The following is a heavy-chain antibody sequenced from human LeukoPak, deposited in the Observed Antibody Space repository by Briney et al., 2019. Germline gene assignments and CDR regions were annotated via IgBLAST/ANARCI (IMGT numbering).Heavy chain of an antibody. CDR3: ARGLRIAARPGAFDI. CDR1: GYTFTGYY. J-gene: IGHJ3*02. CDR2: INPNSGGT. D-gene: IGHD6-6*01. Sequence: GASVKVSCKASGYTFTGYYMHWVRQAPGQGLEWMGWINPNSGGTNYAQKFQGRVTMTRDTSISTAYMELSRLRSDDTAVYYCARGLRIAARPGAFDIWGQGTMVTVSS. V-gene: IGHV1-2*02.